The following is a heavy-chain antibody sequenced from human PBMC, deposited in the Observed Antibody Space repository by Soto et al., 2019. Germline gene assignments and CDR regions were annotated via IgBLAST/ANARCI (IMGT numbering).Heavy chain of an antibody. CDR3: ARERWGYCGSTSCPIWFDP. V-gene: IGHV1-69*13. J-gene: IGHJ5*02. CDR2: TIPIFGTA. CDR1: GGTFSSYA. Sequence: SVKVSCKASGGTFSSYAISWVRQAPGQGLEWMGGTIPIFGTANYAQKFKGRVTITADESTSTAYMELSSLRSEDTAVYYCARERWGYCGSTSCPIWFDPWGQGTLVTVSS. D-gene: IGHD2-2*01.